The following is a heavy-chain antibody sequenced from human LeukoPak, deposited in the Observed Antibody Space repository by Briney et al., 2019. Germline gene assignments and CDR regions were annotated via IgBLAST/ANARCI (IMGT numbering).Heavy chain of an antibody. CDR2: ISGSGGST. CDR1: GLTFSSYA. V-gene: IGHV3-23*01. CDR3: ARGGLHSNQPQTGEMAFDY. D-gene: IGHD5-24*01. Sequence: GGSLRLSCAASGLTFSSYAMSWVRQAPGKGLEWVSAISGSGGSTYYADSVKGRFTISRDNSKNTLYLQMNSLRAEDTAVYYCARGGLHSNQPQTGEMAFDYWGQGTLVTVSS. J-gene: IGHJ4*02.